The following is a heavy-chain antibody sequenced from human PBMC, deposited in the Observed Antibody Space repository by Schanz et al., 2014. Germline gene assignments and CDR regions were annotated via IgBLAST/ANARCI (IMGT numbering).Heavy chain of an antibody. CDR2: LWHDGSKK. J-gene: IGHJ3*02. CDR3: AKGRFGELSAFDI. D-gene: IGHD3-10*01. V-gene: IGHV3-33*06. CDR1: GFNFSDYA. Sequence: VQLVESGGGLIQPGGSLRLSCAASGFNFSDYAMCWVRQAPGKGLEWVAILWHDGSKKYYADSVRGRFTMSRDNSKNTLYLQMNSLRAEDTAVYYCAKGRFGELSAFDIWGQGTMVTVSS.